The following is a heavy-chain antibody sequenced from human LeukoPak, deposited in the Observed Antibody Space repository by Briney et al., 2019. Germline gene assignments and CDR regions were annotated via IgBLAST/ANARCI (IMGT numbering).Heavy chain of an antibody. CDR2: ISAYNGNT. J-gene: IGHJ5*02. V-gene: IGHV1-18*01. CDR3: ARVGLVANWFDP. D-gene: IGHD3/OR15-3a*01. CDR1: GYTFTSYG. Sequence: ASVKVSCKASGYTFTSYGINWVRQAPGQGLEWMGWISAYNGNTNYAQKLQGRVTMTTDTSTSTAYMKLRSLRSDDTAVYYCARVGLVANWFDPWGQGTLVTVSS.